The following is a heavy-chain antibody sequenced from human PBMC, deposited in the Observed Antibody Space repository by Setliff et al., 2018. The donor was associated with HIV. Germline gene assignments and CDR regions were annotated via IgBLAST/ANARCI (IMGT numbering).Heavy chain of an antibody. V-gene: IGHV1-24*01. CDR1: GYTLTELS. CDR3: ATRAYDSRGYLRSRVSGAAFDI. Sequence: ASVKVSSKVSGYTLTELSIHWVRQAPGKGLEWMGGFDPQYDKTFYAQKFQGRVTMSEDTSTDTAYMELSSLRSEDTAVYYCATRAYDSRGYLRSRVSGAAFDIWGQGTMVTVS. D-gene: IGHD3-22*01. CDR2: FDPQYDKT. J-gene: IGHJ3*02.